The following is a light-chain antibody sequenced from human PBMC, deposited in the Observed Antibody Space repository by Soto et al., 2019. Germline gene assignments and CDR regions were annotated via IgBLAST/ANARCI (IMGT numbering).Light chain of an antibody. CDR2: DAS. Sequence: DISLTQSPSTLSAFVGDRVTITCRASQSVSRWLAWYQQKPGKAPKLLIYDASNLESGVPSRFSGSGSGTEFTLTISSLQPDDFATYYCQQYNIWYTFGQGTKLEIK. V-gene: IGKV1-5*01. CDR1: QSVSRW. CDR3: QQYNIWYT. J-gene: IGKJ2*01.